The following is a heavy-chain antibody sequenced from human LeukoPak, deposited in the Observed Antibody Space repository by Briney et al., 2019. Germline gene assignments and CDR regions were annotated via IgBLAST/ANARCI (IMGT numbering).Heavy chain of an antibody. CDR3: ARLRGGGSYGSWFDP. D-gene: IGHD1-26*01. J-gene: IGHJ5*02. CDR1: GDSISSGSYY. V-gene: IGHV4-61*02. CDR2: IYTSGRT. Sequence: PSETLSLTCTVSGDSISSGSYYWSWIRQPAGKGLEWIGRIYTSGRTNYNPSLKSRVTISVDTSKNQFSLKLSSVTAADTAVYYCARLRGGGSYGSWFDPWGREPWSPSPQ.